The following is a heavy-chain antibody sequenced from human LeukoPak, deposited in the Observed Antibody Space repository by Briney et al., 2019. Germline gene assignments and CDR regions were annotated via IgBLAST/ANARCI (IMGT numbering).Heavy chain of an antibody. CDR3: ARDGGELWPLDE. D-gene: IGHD3-10*01. CDR2: IKPDGSET. J-gene: IGHJ4*02. CDR1: GFPFKGYW. V-gene: IGHV3-7*01. Sequence: GGSLRLSCVASGFPFKGYWMTWVRQSPGKGLDWVVNIKPDGSETNYLDSVKGRFTISRDNARDSLFLEMNNLRVDDTAVYYCARDGGELWPLDEWGQGILVTVSS.